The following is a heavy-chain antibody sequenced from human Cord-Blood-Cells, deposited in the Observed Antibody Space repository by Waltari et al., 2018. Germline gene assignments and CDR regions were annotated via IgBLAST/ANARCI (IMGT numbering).Heavy chain of an antibody. Sequence: QVQLQESGPGLVKPSETLSLTCAVSGYSISSGYYWGWIRQPPGKGLEWIGSIYHSGSTYHNPALKSRVTISVDTSENPVSLKLSSVTAADTAVYYCARLAASRGGSWKKQYYFDYWGQGTLVTVSS. CDR2: IYHSGST. CDR3: ARLAASRGGSWKKQYYFDY. D-gene: IGHD3-16*01. V-gene: IGHV4-38-2*01. J-gene: IGHJ4*02. CDR1: GYSISSGYY.